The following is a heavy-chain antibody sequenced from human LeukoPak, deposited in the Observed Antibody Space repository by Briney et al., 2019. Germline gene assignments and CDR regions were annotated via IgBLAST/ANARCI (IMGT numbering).Heavy chain of an antibody. CDR3: AKGSSNSGVDY. J-gene: IGHJ4*02. V-gene: IGHV3-30*02. D-gene: IGHD4-11*01. CDR2: IRYDGSNK. CDR1: GFTFSSYG. Sequence: GWSLRLSCAASGFTFSSYGMHWVRQAPGKGLEWVAFIRYDGSNKYYADSVKGRFTISRDNSKNTLYLQMNSLRAEDTAVYYCAKGSSNSGVDYWGQGTLVTVSS.